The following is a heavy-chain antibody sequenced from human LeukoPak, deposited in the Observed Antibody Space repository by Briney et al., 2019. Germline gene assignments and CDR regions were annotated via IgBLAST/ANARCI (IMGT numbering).Heavy chain of an antibody. CDR2: INHSGST. V-gene: IGHV4-34*01. CDR1: GGSFSGYY. J-gene: IGHJ4*02. D-gene: IGHD1-26*01. CDR3: ANRGGLVGY. Sequence: PSETLSLTCAVYGGSFSGYYWSWIRQPPGKGLEWIGEINHSGSTNYNPSLKSRVTISVDTSKDQFSLKLSSVTAADTAVYYCANRGGLVGYWGQGALVTVSS.